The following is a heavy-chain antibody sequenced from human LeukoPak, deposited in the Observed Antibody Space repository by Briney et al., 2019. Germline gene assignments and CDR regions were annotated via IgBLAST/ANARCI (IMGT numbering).Heavy chain of an antibody. J-gene: IGHJ4*02. CDR3: ARDDVWGIAARPPLDY. CDR2: IKQDGSEK. D-gene: IGHD6-6*01. CDR1: GFTFSSYW. Sequence: GGSLRLSCAASGFTFSSYWMSWVRQAPGKGLEWVANIKQDGSEKYYVDSVKGRFTISRDNAKNSLYLQMNSLRAEDTAVYYCARDDVWGIAARPPLDYWGQGTLVTVSS. V-gene: IGHV3-7*01.